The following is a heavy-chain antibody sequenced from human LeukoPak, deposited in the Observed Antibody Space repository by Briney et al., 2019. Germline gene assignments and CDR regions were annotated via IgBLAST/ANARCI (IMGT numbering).Heavy chain of an antibody. J-gene: IGHJ5*02. CDR2: ISSTGCT. V-gene: IGHV4-59*08. D-gene: IGHD6-25*01. CDR3: ARHSATYGSGA. Sequence: SETLSLTCTVSGASMNTYYWTWIRQFPGKGLEWIGYISSTGCTNYNPSLKSRVTISLDTSKNQFYLELSSVTATDTAMYYCARHSATYGSGAWGQGTLVTVSS. CDR1: GASMNTYY.